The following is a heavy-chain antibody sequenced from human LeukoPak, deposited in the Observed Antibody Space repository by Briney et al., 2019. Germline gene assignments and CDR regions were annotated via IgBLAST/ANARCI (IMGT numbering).Heavy chain of an antibody. CDR1: GGSFSGYY. J-gene: IGHJ5*02. D-gene: IGHD3-10*01. CDR3: ARRSYYYGSGSYYKSPPFDP. Sequence: SETLSLTCAVYGGSFSGYYWSWIRQPPGKGLEWIGEINHSGSTNYNPSLKSRVTISVDTSKNQFSLKLSSVTAADTAVYYCARRSYYYGSGSYYKSPPFDPWGQGTLVTVSS. V-gene: IGHV4-34*01. CDR2: INHSGST.